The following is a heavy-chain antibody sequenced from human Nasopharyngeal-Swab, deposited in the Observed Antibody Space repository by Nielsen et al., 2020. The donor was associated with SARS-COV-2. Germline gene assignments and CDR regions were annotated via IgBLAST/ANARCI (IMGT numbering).Heavy chain of an antibody. Sequence: LSLTGAASGFTFSSYSMNWVRQAPGKGLEWVSSISSSSSYIYYADSVKGRFTISRDNAKNSLYLQMNSLRAEDTAVYYCAREKPGDYWGQGTLVTVSS. CDR1: GFTFSSYS. V-gene: IGHV3-21*01. D-gene: IGHD1-14*01. J-gene: IGHJ4*02. CDR3: AREKPGDY. CDR2: ISSSSSYI.